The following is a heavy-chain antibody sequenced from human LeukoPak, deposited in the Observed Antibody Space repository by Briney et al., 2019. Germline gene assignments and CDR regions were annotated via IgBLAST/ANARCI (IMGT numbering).Heavy chain of an antibody. J-gene: IGHJ4*02. CDR3: AKDHAGSGRAFEY. V-gene: IGHV3-30*04. CDR2: MSSDGIST. CDR1: GFTFRTSG. D-gene: IGHD3-10*01. Sequence: PGGSLRLSCATSGFTFRTSGVHWVRQAPGKGLEWVALMSSDGISTYYADSVKGRFTVSRDSSKDILYLQMNSLRADDTAIYYCAKDHAGSGRAFEYWGQGTLVTVSS.